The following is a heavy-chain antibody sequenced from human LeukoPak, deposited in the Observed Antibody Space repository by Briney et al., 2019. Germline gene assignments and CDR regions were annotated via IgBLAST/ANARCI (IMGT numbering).Heavy chain of an antibody. Sequence: GGSLRLSCAASGFTFSSYWVTWVRQAPGKGLEWVANVKQDGSEKNYVDSVKGRFTISRDNAKNSLYLQMNSLRVDDTAVYYCARGHRAWSYWGQGTLVTVSS. CDR2: VKQDGSEK. J-gene: IGHJ4*02. CDR1: GFTFSSYW. CDR3: ARGHRAWSY. V-gene: IGHV3-7*01. D-gene: IGHD3-3*01.